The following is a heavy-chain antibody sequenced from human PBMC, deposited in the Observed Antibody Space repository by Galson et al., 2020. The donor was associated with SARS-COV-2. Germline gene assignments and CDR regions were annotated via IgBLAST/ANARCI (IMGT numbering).Heavy chain of an antibody. CDR1: GASVSTNSAA. CDR3: ARDQKFWSGGASFDF. Sequence: SETLSLTCAIFGASVSTNSAASNWIRQSPSRGLEWLGRTYYRSKWYHDYAVSVQSRITINPDTSKNQFSLQLNSVTPEDTAVYFCARDQKFWSGGASFDFWCQGTLGNVS. J-gene: IGHJ4*02. D-gene: IGHD1-1*01. CDR2: TYYRSKWYH. V-gene: IGHV6-1*01.